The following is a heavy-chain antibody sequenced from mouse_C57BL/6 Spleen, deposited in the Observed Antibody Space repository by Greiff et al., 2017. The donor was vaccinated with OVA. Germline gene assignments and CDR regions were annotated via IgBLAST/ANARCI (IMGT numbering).Heavy chain of an antibody. CDR2: IWSGGST. J-gene: IGHJ1*03. Sequence: QVQLKQSGPGLVQPSQSLSITCTVSGFSLTSYGVHWVRQSPGKGLEWLGVIWSGGSTDYNAAFISRLSISKDNSTSQVFFKMTSLQADDTAIYYCARNSGYGYFDVWGTGTTVTVSS. CDR1: GFSLTSYG. CDR3: ARNSGYGYFDV. V-gene: IGHV2-2*01.